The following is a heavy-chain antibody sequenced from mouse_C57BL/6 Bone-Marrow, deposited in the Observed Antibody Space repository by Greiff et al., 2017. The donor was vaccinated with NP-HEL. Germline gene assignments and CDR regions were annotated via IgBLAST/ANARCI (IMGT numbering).Heavy chain of an antibody. CDR1: GFTFSDYY. Sequence: EVKLVESEGGLVQPGSSMKLSCTASGFTFSDYYMAWVRQVPEKGLEWVANINYDGSSTYYLDSLKSRFIISRDNAKNILYLQMSSLKSEDTATYYCARVRPGYYYAMDYWGQGTSVTVSS. CDR2: INYDGSST. J-gene: IGHJ4*01. CDR3: ARVRPGYYYAMDY. V-gene: IGHV5-16*01.